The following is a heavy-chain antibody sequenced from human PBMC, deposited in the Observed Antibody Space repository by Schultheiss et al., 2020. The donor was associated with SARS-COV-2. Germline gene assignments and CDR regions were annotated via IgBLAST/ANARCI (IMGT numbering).Heavy chain of an antibody. CDR2: IYTSEST. CDR1: GGSINSYY. J-gene: IGHJ4*02. CDR3: VRGGSGWYQFDS. V-gene: IGHV4-4*07. D-gene: IGHD6-19*01. Sequence: SETLSLTCTVSGGSINSYYWSWIRQPAGKGLEWIGRIYTSESTNYNPSLKSRVTMSVDTSKKQLSLKLSSVTAADTAVYYCVRGGSGWYQFDSWGQGTLVTVSS.